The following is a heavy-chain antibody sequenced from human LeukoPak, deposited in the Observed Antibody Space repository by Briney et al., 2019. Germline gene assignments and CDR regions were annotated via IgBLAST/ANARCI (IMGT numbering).Heavy chain of an antibody. Sequence: GGTLRLSCAASGFTFSSYSMNWVRQAPGKGLEWVSSISSSSSSIYYAYSVTCRFSISRENAKDSLFLQMNSLSAEVRAGSYCARAVCGFDAFDLWGQGTLVTVSS. CDR1: GFTFSSYS. V-gene: IGHV3-21*01. CDR3: ARAVCGFDAFDL. CDR2: ISSSSSSI. J-gene: IGHJ3*01.